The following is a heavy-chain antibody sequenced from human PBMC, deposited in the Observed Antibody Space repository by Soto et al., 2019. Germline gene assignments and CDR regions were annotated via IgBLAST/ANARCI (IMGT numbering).Heavy chain of an antibody. CDR3: AGRYSYDSSGDYSSRGAFDI. Sequence: ESLKISCKGSGYSFTSYWIGWVRQMPGKGLEWMGIIYPGDSDTGYSPSFQGQVTISADKSISTAYLQWSSLKASDTAMYYCAGRYSYDSSGDYSSRGAFDIWGQGRMVTVSS. J-gene: IGHJ3*02. V-gene: IGHV5-51*01. D-gene: IGHD3-22*01. CDR2: IYPGDSDT. CDR1: GYSFTSYW.